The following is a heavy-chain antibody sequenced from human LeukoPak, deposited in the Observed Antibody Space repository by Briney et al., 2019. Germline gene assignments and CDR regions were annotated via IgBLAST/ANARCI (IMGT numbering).Heavy chain of an antibody. Sequence: GGSLRLSCAASGFTFSDYYMSWIRQAPGKGLEWVSYISSSGSTIYYADSEKGRFTISRDNAKNSLYLQMNSLRAEDTAVYYCATRGYSYAFDYWGQGTLVTVSS. CDR3: ATRGYSYAFDY. J-gene: IGHJ4*02. CDR2: ISSSGSTI. D-gene: IGHD5-18*01. V-gene: IGHV3-11*01. CDR1: GFTFSDYY.